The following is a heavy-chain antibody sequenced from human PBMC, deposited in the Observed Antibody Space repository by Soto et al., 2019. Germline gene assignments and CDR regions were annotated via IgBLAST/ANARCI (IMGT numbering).Heavy chain of an antibody. CDR1: GGTFSSYT. CDR2: IIPILGIA. D-gene: IGHD3-10*01. CDR3: ARDRLGFGESLGY. V-gene: IGHV1-69*08. J-gene: IGHJ4*02. Sequence: QVQLVQSGAEVKKPGSSVKVSCKASGGTFSSYTISWVRQAPGQGLEWMGRIIPILGIANYAQKFQGRVTITADKSTSTAYMELSSLRSEDTAVYYYARDRLGFGESLGYWGQGTLVTVSS.